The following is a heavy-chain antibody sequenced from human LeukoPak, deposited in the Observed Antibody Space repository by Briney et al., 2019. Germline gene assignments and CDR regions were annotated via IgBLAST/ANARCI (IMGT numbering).Heavy chain of an antibody. D-gene: IGHD1-1*01. CDR3: AREDWNDVNFYYYYYMDV. CDR1: GFTFSSYS. V-gene: IGHV3-21*01. CDR2: ISSSSSYI. Sequence: GGSLRLSCAASGFTFSSYSMNWVRQAPGKGLEWVSSISSSSSYIYYADSVKGRFTISRDNAKNSLYLQMNSLRAEDTAVYYCAREDWNDVNFYYYYYMDVWGKGTTVTVSS. J-gene: IGHJ6*03.